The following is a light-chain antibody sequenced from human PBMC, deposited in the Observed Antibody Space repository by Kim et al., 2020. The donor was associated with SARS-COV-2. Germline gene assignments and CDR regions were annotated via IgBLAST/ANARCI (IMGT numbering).Light chain of an antibody. V-gene: IGKV3-20*01. CDR2: GAS. CDR1: QSVSSSH. Sequence: EIGLTQSPGTLSLSPGERATLSCRVSQSVSSSHLAWYQQKLGQAPRLLIYGASSRATGIPDRFSGSGSGTDFTLTISRLEPEDFAVYYCQQYGKSQTFGQGNTVDIK. CDR3: QQYGKSQT. J-gene: IGKJ1*01.